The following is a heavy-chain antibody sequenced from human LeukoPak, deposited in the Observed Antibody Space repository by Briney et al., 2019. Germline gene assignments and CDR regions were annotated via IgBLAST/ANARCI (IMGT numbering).Heavy chain of an antibody. CDR3: AREGRFLEWSRIENYYYYYVDV. D-gene: IGHD3-3*01. Sequence: ASVKVSCKASGYTFTSYGISWVRQAPGQGLEWMGWISAYNGNTNYAQKLQGRVTMTTDTSTSTAYMELRSLRSDDTAVYYCAREGRFLEWSRIENYYYYYVDVWGKGTTVTVSS. CDR1: GYTFTSYG. V-gene: IGHV1-18*01. CDR2: ISAYNGNT. J-gene: IGHJ6*03.